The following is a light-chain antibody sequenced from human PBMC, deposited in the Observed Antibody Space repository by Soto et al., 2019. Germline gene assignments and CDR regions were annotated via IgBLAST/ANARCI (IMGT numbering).Light chain of an antibody. Sequence: NFMLTQPHSVSESPGKTVTISCTRSSGSIASNYVQWDQQRPGSAPTTVIYEDNQSPSGVPDRFSGSIDSSSNSAPLTISGLKTADEADYCCQSYDSSNREVFGGGTKLTVL. J-gene: IGLJ3*02. CDR2: EDN. CDR1: SGSIASNY. V-gene: IGLV6-57*03. CDR3: QSYDSSNREV.